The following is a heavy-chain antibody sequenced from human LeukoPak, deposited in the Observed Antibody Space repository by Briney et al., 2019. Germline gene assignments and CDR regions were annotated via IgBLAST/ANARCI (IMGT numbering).Heavy chain of an antibody. J-gene: IGHJ4*02. V-gene: IGHV4-59*01. CDR1: GGSISSDY. CDR3: ARLTYYYDSSGFDY. Sequence: SETLSLTCTVSGGSISSDYWSWIRQPPGKGLEWIGYIYYSGSTNYNPSLKSRVTISVDTSKNQFSLKLSSVTAADTAVYYCARLTYYYDSSGFDYWGQGTLVTVSS. D-gene: IGHD3-22*01. CDR2: IYYSGST.